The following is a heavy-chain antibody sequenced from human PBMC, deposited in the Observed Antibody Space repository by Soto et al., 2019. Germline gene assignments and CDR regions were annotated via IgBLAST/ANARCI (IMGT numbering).Heavy chain of an antibody. V-gene: IGHV3-48*01. J-gene: IGHJ4*02. D-gene: IGHD6-19*01. CDR3: ARSSSGWAYFFGY. CDR2: ITSSSSPI. Sequence: EVQLVESGGGLVQPGGSLRLSCTASGFTFSSYSMNWVRQAPGKGLEWVSYITSSSSPIYYADSVKGRFTISRDNAKNSLSLQMNNLRTEETAFYYCARSSSGWAYFFGYWGQGTLVTVSS. CDR1: GFTFSSYS.